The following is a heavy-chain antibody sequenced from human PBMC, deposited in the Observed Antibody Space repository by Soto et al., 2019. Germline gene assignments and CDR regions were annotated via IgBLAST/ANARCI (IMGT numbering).Heavy chain of an antibody. CDR3: ARDRVSPVYYYGMDV. V-gene: IGHV4-31*03. CDR1: GGSISSGGYY. CDR2: IYYSGST. J-gene: IGHJ6*02. Sequence: TLSLTCTVSGGSISSGGYYWSWIRQHPGKGLEWIGYIYYSGSTYYNPSLKSRVTISVDTSKNQFSLKLSSVTAADTAVYYCARDRVSPVYYYGMDVWGQGTTVTVSS.